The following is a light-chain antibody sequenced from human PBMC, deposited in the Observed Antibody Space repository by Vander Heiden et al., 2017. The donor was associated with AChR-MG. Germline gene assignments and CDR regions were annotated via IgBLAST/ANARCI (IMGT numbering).Light chain of an antibody. CDR1: ALPSKY. V-gene: IGLV3-10*01. Sequence: SYELTQPPSVSVSPGQTARITCSGDALPSKYAYWFQQKSGLAPVLVIYDDNKRPSGIPERFSGSTSGTMATLTISGAQVEDEGDYYCYSTDRGDTVPVFGGGTKLTVL. J-gene: IGLJ3*02. CDR2: DDN. CDR3: YSTDRGDTVPV.